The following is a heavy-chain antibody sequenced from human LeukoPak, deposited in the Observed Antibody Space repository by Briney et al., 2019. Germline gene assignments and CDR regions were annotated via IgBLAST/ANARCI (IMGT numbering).Heavy chain of an antibody. D-gene: IGHD4/OR15-4a*01. V-gene: IGHV3-21*01. Sequence: PGGSLRLSCAASGFTFSSYSMNWVRQAPGKGLEWVSSISSSSSYIYYADSVKGRFTISRDSAKNSLYLQMNSLRAEDTVVYYCARAYGARYYYYGMDVWGQGTTVTVSS. CDR2: ISSSSSYI. CDR1: GFTFSSYS. CDR3: ARAYGARYYYYGMDV. J-gene: IGHJ6*02.